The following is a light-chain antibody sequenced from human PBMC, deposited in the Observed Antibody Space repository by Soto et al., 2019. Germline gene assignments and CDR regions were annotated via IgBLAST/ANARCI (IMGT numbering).Light chain of an antibody. Sequence: DIQLTLSPSSLSASVGDRLPITCRAGQSSSTYLNWYQQKPGKAPKLLIFAASTLQNEGPPRFSGSGSGTDFTLPVNSLRPDDFASYYCQQSYSSSPITFGPGTRLENK. J-gene: IGKJ5*01. CDR3: QQSYSSSPIT. V-gene: IGKV1-39*01. CDR1: QSSSTY. CDR2: AAS.